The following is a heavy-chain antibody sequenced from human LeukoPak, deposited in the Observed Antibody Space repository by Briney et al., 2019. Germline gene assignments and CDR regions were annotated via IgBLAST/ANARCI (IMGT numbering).Heavy chain of an antibody. CDR3: ATWPGAWYGEDY. Sequence: GGPLRLSCAASGFSFSTYAMNWVRQAPGKGLEWVSEITDGGGGTDYGDSVKGRFTISRDNSQNTMYLQMNGLRAEDTAVYYCATWPGAWYGEDYWGQGTLVTVSS. D-gene: IGHD3-10*01. J-gene: IGHJ4*02. V-gene: IGHV3-23*01. CDR1: GFSFSTYA. CDR2: ITDGGGGT.